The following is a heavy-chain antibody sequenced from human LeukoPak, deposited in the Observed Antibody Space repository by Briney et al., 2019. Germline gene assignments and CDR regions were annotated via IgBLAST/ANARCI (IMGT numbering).Heavy chain of an antibody. J-gene: IGHJ4*02. CDR2: INPNSGGT. Sequence: ASVKVSCKASGYTFTGYYMHWVRQAPGQGLEWMGWINPNSGGTNYAQKFQGRVTMTRDTSISTAYMELSRLRSDDTAVYYCARDFRDGLPYLPDDYWGQGTLVTVSS. V-gene: IGHV1-2*02. CDR1: GYTFTGYY. D-gene: IGHD5-24*01. CDR3: ARDFRDGLPYLPDDY.